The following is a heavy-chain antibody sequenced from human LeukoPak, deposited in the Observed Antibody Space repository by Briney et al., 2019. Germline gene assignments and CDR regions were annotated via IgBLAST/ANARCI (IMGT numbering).Heavy chain of an antibody. V-gene: IGHV4-39*07. CDR2: IFYSGST. CDR3: ARWGTGWHVFDH. D-gene: IGHD2-8*02. J-gene: IGHJ4*02. Sequence: SETLSLTCTVSGDSISSSGYYWGWIRQPPGKGLEWIGSIFYSGSTYYNSSLKSRVTMSLDTSKHQFSLKLSSVTAADTAVYYCARWGTGWHVFDHWGQGTLVTVSS. CDR1: GDSISSSGYY.